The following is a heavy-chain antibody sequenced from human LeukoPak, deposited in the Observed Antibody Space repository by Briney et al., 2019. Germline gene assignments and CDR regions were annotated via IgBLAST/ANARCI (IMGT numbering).Heavy chain of an antibody. CDR3: ARGNKKYQLLEYYYYYYMDV. CDR1: GYTFTGYY. J-gene: IGHJ6*03. Sequence: ASVKVSCKASGYTFTGYYIHWVRQAPGQGLEWMGWINPNSGGTNYAQKFQGRVTMTRDTSISTAYMELSRLRSDDTAVYYCARGNKKYQLLEYYYYYYMDVWGKGTTVTVSS. V-gene: IGHV1-2*02. CDR2: INPNSGGT. D-gene: IGHD2-2*01.